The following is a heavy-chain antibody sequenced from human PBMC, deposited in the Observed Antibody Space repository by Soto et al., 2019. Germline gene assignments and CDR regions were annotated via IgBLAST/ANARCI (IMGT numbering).Heavy chain of an antibody. J-gene: IGHJ4*02. CDR3: ASAREAAGPADY. V-gene: IGHV4-59*08. CDR2: IYYSGST. Sequence: SETLSLTCTVSGGSISSYYWSWIRQPPGKGLEWIGYIYYSGSTNYNPSLKSRVTISVDTSKNQFSLKLSSMTAADTAVYYCASAREAAGPADYWGQGTLVTVSS. CDR1: GGSISSYY. D-gene: IGHD6-13*01.